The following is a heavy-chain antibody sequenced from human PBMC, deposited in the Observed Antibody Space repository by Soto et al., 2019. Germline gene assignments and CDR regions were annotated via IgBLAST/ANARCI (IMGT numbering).Heavy chain of an antibody. V-gene: IGHV1-18*01. J-gene: IGHJ6*02. CDR1: GYSFTTYG. CDR2: ISGYNGDT. Sequence: QVHLVQSGAEVKKPGASVKVSCKASGYSFTTYGISRVRQAPGQWLEWMGWISGYNGDTNYAQNFQARVTMTTDTSTSTAYMELRSLRSDDTAVYYCAREGVRPYYYYGMDVWGQGTTVTVSS. CDR3: AREGVRPYYYYGMDV. D-gene: IGHD2-21*01.